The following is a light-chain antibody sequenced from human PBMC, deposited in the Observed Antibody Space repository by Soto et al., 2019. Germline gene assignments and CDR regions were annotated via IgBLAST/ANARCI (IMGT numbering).Light chain of an antibody. J-gene: IGKJ4*02. CDR2: KES. V-gene: IGKV1-5*03. Sequence: LAWYQQKPGKAPKLLIYKESSLESAVPSRLRGSESGTELHLPTSSLQPDDFATYYCPQYNSYWTVGPVTQVEIK. CDR3: PQYNSYWT.